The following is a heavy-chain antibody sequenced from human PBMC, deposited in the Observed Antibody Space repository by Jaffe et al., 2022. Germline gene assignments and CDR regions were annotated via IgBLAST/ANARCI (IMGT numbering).Heavy chain of an antibody. CDR1: GFTFSSYG. CDR2: ISYDGSNK. V-gene: IGHV3-30*18. D-gene: IGHD2-2*01. Sequence: QVQLVESGGGVVQPGRSLRLSCAASGFTFSSYGMHWVRQAPGKGLEWVAVISYDGSNKYYADSVKGRFTISRDNSKNTLYLQMNSLRAEDTAVYYCAKEGGICSTSCYLNLYYYYYYMDVWGKGTTVTVSS. J-gene: IGHJ6*03. CDR3: AKEGGICSTSCYLNLYYYYYYMDV.